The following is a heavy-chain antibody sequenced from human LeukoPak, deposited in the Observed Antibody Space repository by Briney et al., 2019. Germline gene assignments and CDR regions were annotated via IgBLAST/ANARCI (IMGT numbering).Heavy chain of an antibody. J-gene: IGHJ4*02. CDR2: ISPSSGYT. V-gene: IGHV3-11*03. CDR3: ARRYCRGGACREFDY. Sequence: PGGSLRLSCAASGFTFSDYYMSWIRQAPGKGLEWFSYISPSSGYTNYADSVKGRFTISRDNAKSSLYLQMNSLRAEDTAVYYCARRYCRGGACREFDYWGQGTLVTVSS. CDR1: GFTFSDYY. D-gene: IGHD2-15*01.